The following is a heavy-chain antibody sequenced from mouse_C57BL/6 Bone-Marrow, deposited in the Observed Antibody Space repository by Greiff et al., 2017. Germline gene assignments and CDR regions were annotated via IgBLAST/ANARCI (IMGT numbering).Heavy chain of an antibody. D-gene: IGHD3-2*02. Sequence: QVQLQQSGPELVKPGASVKISCKASGYAFSSSWMNWVKQRPGKGLEWIGRIYPGDGDTNYNGKFKGKATLTADKSSSTAYMQLSSLTSEDSAVYFCARGSTAQATPYAMDYWGQGTSGTVSS. J-gene: IGHJ4*01. V-gene: IGHV1-82*01. CDR2: IYPGDGDT. CDR3: ARGSTAQATPYAMDY. CDR1: GYAFSSSW.